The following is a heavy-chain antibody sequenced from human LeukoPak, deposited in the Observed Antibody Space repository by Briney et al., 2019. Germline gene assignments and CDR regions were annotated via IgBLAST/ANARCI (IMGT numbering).Heavy chain of an antibody. J-gene: IGHJ3*02. CDR1: GFTLSSYT. D-gene: IGHD5-24*01. CDR3: ARDRAGWLRVRDAFDI. V-gene: IGHV3-21*01. Sequence: GGSLKLPCAASGFTLSSYTMNWVRQAPGKGLEWVSSISSSSDYIYYGDSVKGRFTISRDNAKNSLYLQMNSLRADDTAVYYCARDRAGWLRVRDAFDIWGQGTMVTVSS. CDR2: ISSSSDYI.